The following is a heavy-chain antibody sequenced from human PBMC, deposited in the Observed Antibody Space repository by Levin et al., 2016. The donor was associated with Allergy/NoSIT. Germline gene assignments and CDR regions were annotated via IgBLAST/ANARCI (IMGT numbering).Heavy chain of an antibody. CDR2: ISGDGGST. D-gene: IGHD1-14*01. CDR3: AKAEPTFDY. Sequence: PGKGLEWVSLISGDGGSTYYADSVKGRFTISRDNSKNSLYLQMNSLRTEDTALYYCAKAEPTFDYWGQGTLVTVSS. V-gene: IGHV3-43*01. J-gene: IGHJ4*02.